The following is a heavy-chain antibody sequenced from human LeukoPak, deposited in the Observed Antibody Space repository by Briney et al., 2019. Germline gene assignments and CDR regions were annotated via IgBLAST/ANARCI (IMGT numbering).Heavy chain of an antibody. CDR3: AGGGGSHLFDY. CDR1: GGTFSSYA. D-gene: IGHD3-16*01. Sequence: ASVKVSCKASGGTFSSYAISWVRQAPGQGLEWMGGIIPIFGTANYAQKFQGRVTITADESTSTAYMELSSLRSEDTAVYYCAGGGGSHLFDYWGQGTLVTVSS. J-gene: IGHJ4*02. CDR2: IIPIFGTA. V-gene: IGHV1-69*01.